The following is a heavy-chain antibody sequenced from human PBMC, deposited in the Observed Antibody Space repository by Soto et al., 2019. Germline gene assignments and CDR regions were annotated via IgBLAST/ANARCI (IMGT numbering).Heavy chain of an antibody. J-gene: IGHJ4*02. Sequence: PSETLSLTCTVPGGPICRSYWSSIRQPPGKGLEWIGYIYYSGSTNYNPSLKSRVTISVDTSKNQFSLKLSSVTAADTAVYYCARDSNYYDSSGSLDYWGQGTLVTSPQ. CDR1: GGPICRSY. D-gene: IGHD3-22*01. CDR3: ARDSNYYDSSGSLDY. V-gene: IGHV4-59*01. CDR2: IYYSGST.